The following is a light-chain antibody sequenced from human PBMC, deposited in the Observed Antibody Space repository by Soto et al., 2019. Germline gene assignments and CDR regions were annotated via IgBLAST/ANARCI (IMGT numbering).Light chain of an antibody. V-gene: IGKV1-5*03. J-gene: IGKJ1*01. CDR2: KAS. Sequence: DIQMTQSPYTLSASVGHRVTITCRASQSISSWLAWYQQKPGKAPNLLIYKASSLESGVPSRFSGSGTGTEFTLTISSLQPEDFATYYCQQSYSTPRTFGQGTKVDIK. CDR3: QQSYSTPRT. CDR1: QSISSW.